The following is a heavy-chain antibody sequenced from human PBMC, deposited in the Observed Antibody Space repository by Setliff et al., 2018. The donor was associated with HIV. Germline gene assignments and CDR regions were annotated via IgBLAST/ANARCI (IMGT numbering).Heavy chain of an antibody. CDR3: ARAPFYYGSGSYQTFDY. CDR2: IYCTGST. J-gene: IGHJ4*02. Sequence: KPSETLSLTCTVSGGSISSGDYYWSWIRQHPRKGLEWIGYIYCTGSTYYNPSLKSRVTISVDTSKNQFSLKLSSVTAADTAVYYCARAPFYYGSGSYQTFDYWGQGTLVTVSS. D-gene: IGHD3-10*01. V-gene: IGHV4-31*03. CDR1: GGSISSGDYY.